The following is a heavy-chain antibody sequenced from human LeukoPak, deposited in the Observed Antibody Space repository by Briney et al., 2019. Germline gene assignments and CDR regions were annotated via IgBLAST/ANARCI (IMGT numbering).Heavy chain of an antibody. D-gene: IGHD6-6*01. CDR2: ISAYNGNT. CDR1: GYTFTSYG. V-gene: IGHV1-18*01. J-gene: IGHJ4*02. CDR3: ARDQVEYSSSAIFDY. Sequence: ASVKVSCKASGYTFTSYGISWVRQAPGQGLEWMGWISAYNGNTNYAQKLQGRVTMTTDTSTSTAYMELRSLRSDDTAVYYCARDQVEYSSSAIFDYWGQGTLVTVSS.